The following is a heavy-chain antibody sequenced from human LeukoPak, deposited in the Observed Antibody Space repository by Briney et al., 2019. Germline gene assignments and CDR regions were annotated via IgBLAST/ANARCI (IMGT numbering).Heavy chain of an antibody. V-gene: IGHV3-33*01. CDR3: ARDGSHRARYCTNGVCSTDYCGMDV. Sequence: GRSLRLSCAASGFTFSSYGMHWVRQAPGKGLEWVAVIWYDGSNKYYADSVKGRFTISRDNSKNTLYLQMNSLRAEDTAVYYCARDGSHRARYCTNGVCSTDYCGMDVWGQGTTVTVSS. CDR1: GFTFSSYG. J-gene: IGHJ6*02. CDR2: IWYDGSNK. D-gene: IGHD2-8*01.